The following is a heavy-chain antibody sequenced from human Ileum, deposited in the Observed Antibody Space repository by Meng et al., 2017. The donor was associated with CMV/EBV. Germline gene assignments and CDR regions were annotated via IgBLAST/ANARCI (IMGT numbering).Heavy chain of an antibody. D-gene: IGHD6-19*01. CDR3: AREGGGWYFDS. J-gene: IGHJ4*02. V-gene: IGHV4-30-4*01. CDR2: NYYSGTT. Sequence: VRVGEAGAGLVEPSPTRSVAGGVAGDSVSAWHYYWSWSREPPGEGPEWIGYNYYSGTTLYNPSLKSPVTISLDKSKNPFSLRLRSVTAADTAVYFCAREGGGWYFDSWGQGTLVTVSS. CDR1: GDSVSAWHYY.